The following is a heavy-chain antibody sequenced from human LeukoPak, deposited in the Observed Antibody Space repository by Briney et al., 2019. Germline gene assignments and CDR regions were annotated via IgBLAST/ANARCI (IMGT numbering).Heavy chain of an antibody. CDR2: ITASGTAM. CDR1: GFTFSSYS. J-gene: IGHJ4*02. D-gene: IGHD2-2*01. CDR3: ARGVTRYCSSTSCYYFDY. Sequence: PGGSLRLSCAASGFTFSSYSMNWVRQAPGKGLEWVSHITASGTAMFYADSVKGRFTISRDNAKNSLYLQMNSLRAEDTAVYYCARGVTRYCSSTSCYYFDYWGQGTLVTVSS. V-gene: IGHV3-48*01.